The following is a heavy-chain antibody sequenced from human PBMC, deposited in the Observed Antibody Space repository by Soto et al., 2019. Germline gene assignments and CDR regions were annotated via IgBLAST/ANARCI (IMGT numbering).Heavy chain of an antibody. V-gene: IGHV1-69*01. J-gene: IGHJ5*02. D-gene: IGHD2-2*01. CDR1: GGTFSSYA. CDR2: IIPIFGTA. Sequence: QVQLVQSGAEVKKPGSSVKVSCKASGGTFSSYAISWVRQAPGQGLEWMGGIIPIFGTANYAQKFQGRVTITADESTSTAYMELSSLRSEDTAVYYSARDPADCSSTSCYGPQNWFDPWGQGTLVTVSS. CDR3: ARDPADCSSTSCYGPQNWFDP.